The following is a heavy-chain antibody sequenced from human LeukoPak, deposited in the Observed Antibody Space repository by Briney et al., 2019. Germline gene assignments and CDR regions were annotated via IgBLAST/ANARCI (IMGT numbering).Heavy chain of an antibody. D-gene: IGHD5-12*01. Sequence: ASVKVSCKASGYTFTSYDINWVRQAPGQGLEWMGWISPNSGGTNYAQKFQGRVTMTRDTSISTAYMELSRLRSDDTAVYYCARELDIVATNDYWGQGTLVTVSS. CDR3: ARELDIVATNDY. CDR1: GYTFTSYD. J-gene: IGHJ4*02. V-gene: IGHV1-2*02. CDR2: ISPNSGGT.